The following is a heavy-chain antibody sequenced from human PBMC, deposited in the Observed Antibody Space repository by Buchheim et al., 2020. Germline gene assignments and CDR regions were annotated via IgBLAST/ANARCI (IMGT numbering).Heavy chain of an antibody. Sequence: EVQLVESGGGLVKPGGSLRLSCAASGFTFSSYSMNWVRQAPGKGLEWVSSISSSSSYIYYADSVKGRFTISRDNAKNSLYLQMNSLRAEDTAVYYCARDGKTSGYGGNSIRYYYYGMDVWGQGTT. CDR1: GFTFSSYS. V-gene: IGHV3-21*01. D-gene: IGHD4-23*01. CDR3: ARDGKTSGYGGNSIRYYYYGMDV. J-gene: IGHJ6*02. CDR2: ISSSSSYI.